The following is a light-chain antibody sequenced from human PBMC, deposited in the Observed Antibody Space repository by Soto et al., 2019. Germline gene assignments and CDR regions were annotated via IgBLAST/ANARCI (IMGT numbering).Light chain of an antibody. V-gene: IGLV1-40*01. CDR1: SFNIGAGYD. CDR2: VNS. CDR3: QSYDSSLSAYV. J-gene: IGLJ1*01. Sequence: QSVLTQPPSVSGAPGQRVTISCTGSSFNIGAGYDVHWYQQLPGTAPKLLIYVNSNRPSGVPDRFSGSKSGTSASLAITGLQAEDEADYYCQSYDSSLSAYVFGTGTKLTVL.